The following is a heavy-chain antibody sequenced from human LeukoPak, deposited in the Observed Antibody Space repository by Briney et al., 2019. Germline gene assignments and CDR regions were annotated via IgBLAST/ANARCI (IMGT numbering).Heavy chain of an antibody. CDR2: IKSKTDGGTT. CDR3: TTNYYDSSGYYYYGMDV. J-gene: IGHJ6*02. Sequence: PGGSLRLSCAASGFTFSNAWMSWVRQAPGKGLEWVGRIKSKTDGGTTDYVAPVKGRFTISRDDSKNTLYLQMNSLKTEDTAVYYCTTNYYDSSGYYYYGMDVWGQGTTVTVSS. V-gene: IGHV3-15*01. D-gene: IGHD3-22*01. CDR1: GFTFSNAW.